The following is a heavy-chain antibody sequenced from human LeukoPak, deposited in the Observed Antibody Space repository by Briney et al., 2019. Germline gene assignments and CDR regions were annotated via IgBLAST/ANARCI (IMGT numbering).Heavy chain of an antibody. CDR3: AREGAAAGRVDAFDI. J-gene: IGHJ3*02. Sequence: SETLSLTCTVSGGSISTYYWSWIRQPPGKGLEWIGYIYYSGSTNYNPSLKSRVTISVDTSKNQFSLKLSSVTAADTAVYYCAREGAAAGRVDAFDIWGQGTMVTVSS. CDR1: GGSISTYY. V-gene: IGHV4-59*01. D-gene: IGHD6-13*01. CDR2: IYYSGST.